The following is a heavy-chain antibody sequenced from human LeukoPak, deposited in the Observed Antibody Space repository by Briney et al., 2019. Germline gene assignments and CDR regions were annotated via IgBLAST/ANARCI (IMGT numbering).Heavy chain of an antibody. D-gene: IGHD3-16*01. V-gene: IGHV3-43*02. CDR2: ISGDGGST. CDR3: AKSYDYVWGSHSNY. J-gene: IGHJ4*02. Sequence: GGSLRLSCAASGVTFDDYAMHWVRQAPGKGLEWVSLISGDGGSTYYADSVKGRFTISRDNSKNTLYLQMNSLRAEDTAVYYCAKSYDYVWGSHSNYWGQGTLVTVSS. CDR1: GVTFDDYA.